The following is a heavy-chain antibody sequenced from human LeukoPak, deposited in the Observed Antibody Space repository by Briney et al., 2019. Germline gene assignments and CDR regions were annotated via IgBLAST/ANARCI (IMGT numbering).Heavy chain of an antibody. CDR1: GYTFTRYY. Sequence: ASVKVSCKASGYTFTRYYMHWVRQAPGQGLEWMGCINPNSGCTNYAQKFQGWVTMTRDTSISTAYMELSRLRSDDTAVYYCARGGFLDPSSSFSWWVPDNWFDPWGQGTLVTVSS. D-gene: IGHD6-13*01. V-gene: IGHV1-2*04. CDR2: INPNSGCT. J-gene: IGHJ5*02. CDR3: ARGGFLDPSSSFSWWVPDNWFDP.